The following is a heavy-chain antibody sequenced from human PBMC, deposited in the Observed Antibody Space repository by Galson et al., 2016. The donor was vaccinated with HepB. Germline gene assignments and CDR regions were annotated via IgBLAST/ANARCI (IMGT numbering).Heavy chain of an antibody. CDR2: INQEGSTK. Sequence: SLRLSCAASGFTFSSYWMTWVRQAPGKGLEWVGNINQEGSTKYYVDSLKGRFTISRDNAKDSLYLQMNSLRAEDTAVYYCARDPRIQLWLSAFDIWGQGTMVTVSS. J-gene: IGHJ3*02. CDR3: ARDPRIQLWLSAFDI. D-gene: IGHD5-18*01. CDR1: GFTFSSYW. V-gene: IGHV3-7*04.